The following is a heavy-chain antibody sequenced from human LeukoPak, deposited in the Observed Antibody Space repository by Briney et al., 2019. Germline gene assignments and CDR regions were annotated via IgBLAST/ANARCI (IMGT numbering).Heavy chain of an antibody. Sequence: ASVKVSCKASGYTFTNYYMHWVRQAHGQGLEWMGIINPSGGSTSYAQKFQGRVTMTRDTSTRTVYMELSSLRSEDTAVYYCARGGQLVGGFDYWGQGTLVTVSS. CDR3: ARGGQLVGGFDY. CDR2: INPSGGST. D-gene: IGHD6-6*01. CDR1: GYTFTNYY. V-gene: IGHV1-46*01. J-gene: IGHJ4*02.